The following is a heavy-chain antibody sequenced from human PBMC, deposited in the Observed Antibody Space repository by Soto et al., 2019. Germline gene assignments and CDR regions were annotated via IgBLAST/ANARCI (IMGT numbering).Heavy chain of an antibody. D-gene: IGHD5-18*01. CDR1: GSTFSNYG. V-gene: IGHV3-30*18. Sequence: QVQLVESGGGVVQPGGSLRLSCAASGSTFSNYGMHWVRQAPGKGLEWVTVISYDGSNKYYADSGKGRFTISRDNSMNTLYLQMNSLRAEDTALYYCAKSGGRDGYNLVDNWGQGTLVTVSS. J-gene: IGHJ4*02. CDR3: AKSGGRDGYNLVDN. CDR2: ISYDGSNK.